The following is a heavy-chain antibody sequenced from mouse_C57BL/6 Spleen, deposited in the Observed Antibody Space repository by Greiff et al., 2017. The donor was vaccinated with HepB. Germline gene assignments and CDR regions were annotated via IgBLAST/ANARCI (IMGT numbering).Heavy chain of an antibody. J-gene: IGHJ1*03. D-gene: IGHD2-5*01. Sequence: QVQLQQSGTELVKPGASVKLSCKASGYTFTSYWMHWVKQRPGQGLEWIGNINPSNGGTNYNEKFKSKATLTVDKSSSTAYMQLSSLTSEDSAVYYCARGGSNYPHWYFDVWGTGTTVNVSS. CDR1: GYTFTSYW. V-gene: IGHV1-53*01. CDR2: INPSNGGT. CDR3: ARGGSNYPHWYFDV.